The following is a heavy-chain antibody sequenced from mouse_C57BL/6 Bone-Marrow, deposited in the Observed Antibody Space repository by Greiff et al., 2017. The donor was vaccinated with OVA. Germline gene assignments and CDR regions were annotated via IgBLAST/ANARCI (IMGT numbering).Heavy chain of an antibody. CDR1: GYTFTSYW. J-gene: IGHJ2*01. Sequence: VQLQQPGAELVKPGASVKLSCKASGYTFTSYWMHWVKQRPGQGLEWIGMIHPNSGSTNYNEKFKSKATLTVDKSSSTAYMQLSSLTSEDSAVYYCARSKFPHYYGSSYYFDYWGQGTTLTVSS. D-gene: IGHD1-1*01. CDR3: ARSKFPHYYGSSYYFDY. V-gene: IGHV1-64*01. CDR2: IHPNSGST.